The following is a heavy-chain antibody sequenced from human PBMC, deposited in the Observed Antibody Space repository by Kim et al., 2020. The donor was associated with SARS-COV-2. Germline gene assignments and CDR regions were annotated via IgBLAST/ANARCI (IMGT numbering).Heavy chain of an antibody. Sequence: GNTHDAQKFQERATITRDMSTSTAYMGLSSLRSEDTAVYYCAADVGAKDYWGQGTLVTVSS. V-gene: IGHV1-58*01. CDR3: AADVGAKDY. J-gene: IGHJ4*02. CDR2: GNT. D-gene: IGHD1-26*01.